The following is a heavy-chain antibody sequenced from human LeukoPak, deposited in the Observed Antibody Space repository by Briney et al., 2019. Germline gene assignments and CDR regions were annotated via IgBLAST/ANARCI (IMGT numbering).Heavy chain of an antibody. CDR3: AKDLDYGDLG. J-gene: IGHJ4*02. CDR1: GFTFSNAW. CDR2: ISGSGGST. D-gene: IGHD4-17*01. V-gene: IGHV3-23*01. Sequence: GGSLRLSCAASGFTFSNAWMSWVRQAPGKGLEWVSAISGSGGSTYYADSVKGRFTISRDNSKNTLYLQMNSLRAEDTAVYYCAKDLDYGDLGWGQGTLVTVSS.